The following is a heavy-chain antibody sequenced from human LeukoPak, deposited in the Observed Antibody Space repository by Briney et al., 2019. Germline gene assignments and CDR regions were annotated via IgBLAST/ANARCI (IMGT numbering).Heavy chain of an antibody. CDR2: IYYSGST. D-gene: IGHD6-13*01. J-gene: IGHJ5*02. CDR1: GGSISSYY. CDR3: ARLVGLVKYSSSLTWFDP. Sequence: SETLSLTCTVSGGSISSYYWSWIRQPPGKGLEWIGYIYYSGSTNYNPSLKSRVTISVDTSKNQFSLKLSSVTAADTAVYYCARLVGLVKYSSSLTWFDPWGQGTLVTVSS. V-gene: IGHV4-59*08.